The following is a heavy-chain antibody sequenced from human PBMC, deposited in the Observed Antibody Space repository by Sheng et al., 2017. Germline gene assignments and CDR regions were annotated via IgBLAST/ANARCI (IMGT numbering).Heavy chain of an antibody. CDR3: ARVGSYGSGSAILHYYYGMDV. J-gene: IGHJ6*02. CDR2: IIPIFGTA. D-gene: IGHD3-10*01. CDR1: GGTFSSYA. Sequence: QVQLVQSGAEVKKPGSSVKVSCKASGGTFSSYAISWVRQAPGQGLEWMGGIIPIFGTANYAQKFQGRVTITADESTSTAYMELSSLRSEDTAVYYXARVGSYGSGSAILHYYYGMDVWGQGTTVTVSS. V-gene: IGHV1-69*13.